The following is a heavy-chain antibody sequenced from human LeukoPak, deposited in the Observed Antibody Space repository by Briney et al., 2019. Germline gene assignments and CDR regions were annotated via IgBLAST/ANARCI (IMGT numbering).Heavy chain of an antibody. CDR2: IRVTDGSA. J-gene: IGHJ6*03. D-gene: IGHD2-2*01. Sequence: AGSLRLSCAASGFPFSTYDMTWVRQAPGKALEWVSAIRVTDGSAYYADSVKGRLTISRDNSKNTLYLQMNSLRAEDTAKYYCAKGSCSSHICYYFYYMDVWGKGTTVTVSS. V-gene: IGHV3-23*01. CDR1: GFPFSTYD. CDR3: AKGSCSSHICYYFYYMDV.